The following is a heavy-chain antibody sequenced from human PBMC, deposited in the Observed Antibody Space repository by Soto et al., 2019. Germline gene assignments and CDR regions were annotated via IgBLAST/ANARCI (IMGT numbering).Heavy chain of an antibody. D-gene: IGHD3-10*01. CDR2: IYYSGST. CDR1: GGSISSSNY. J-gene: IGHJ4*02. CDR3: ASRKSSPYFDY. Sequence: SETLSLTCAVSGGSISSSNYWSWIRQPPGKGLEWIGDIYYSGSTYYNPSLKSRVAISVDTSKNHFSLKLSSVTAADTAVYYWASRKSSPYFDYWGQGTLVTVSS. V-gene: IGHV4-30-4*01.